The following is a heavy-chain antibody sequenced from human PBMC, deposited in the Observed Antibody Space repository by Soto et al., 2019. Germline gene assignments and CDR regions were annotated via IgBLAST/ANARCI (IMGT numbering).Heavy chain of an antibody. CDR2: ISHDGGAK. V-gene: IGHV3-30*18. Sequence: QVQLVESGGGVVQPGRSLRLSCAASGFTFSTTGMHWVRQAPGKGLEWVAMISHDGGAKYYADSVKGRFTISRDNSNNTLYLQMNSLIPEDTAVYHCSKDLYVAGWYNYLDPWGQGTLVTVSS. CDR1: GFTFSTTG. D-gene: IGHD6-19*01. J-gene: IGHJ5*02. CDR3: SKDLYVAGWYNYLDP.